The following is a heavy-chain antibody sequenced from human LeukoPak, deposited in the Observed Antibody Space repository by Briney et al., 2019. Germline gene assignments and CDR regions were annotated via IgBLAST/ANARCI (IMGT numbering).Heavy chain of an antibody. V-gene: IGHV3-23*01. CDR2: ISGSGGST. CDR3: AKDPERGYCSSTSCLYFDY. CDR1: GFTFSSYA. D-gene: IGHD2-2*01. Sequence: GGSLRLSCAASGFTFSSYAMSWVRQAPGKGLEWVSAISGSGGSTYYADSVKGRFTISRDNSKNTLYLQMNSLRAEDTAVYYCAKDPERGYCSSTSCLYFDYWGQGTLVTVSS. J-gene: IGHJ4*02.